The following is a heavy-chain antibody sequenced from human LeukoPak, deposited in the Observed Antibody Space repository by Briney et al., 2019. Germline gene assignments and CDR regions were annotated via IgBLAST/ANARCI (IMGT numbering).Heavy chain of an antibody. J-gene: IGHJ4*02. V-gene: IGHV4-4*07. CDR2: IYTSGST. Sequence: AETLSLTCTVSGGSISSYYWSWIRQPAGKGLEGVGRIYTSGSTNYNPSLKSRVTMSVDTSKNQFSLKLSSVTAADTAVYYCARDPGTVTNRFDYWGQGTLVTVSS. CDR1: GGSISSYY. D-gene: IGHD4-17*01. CDR3: ARDPGTVTNRFDY.